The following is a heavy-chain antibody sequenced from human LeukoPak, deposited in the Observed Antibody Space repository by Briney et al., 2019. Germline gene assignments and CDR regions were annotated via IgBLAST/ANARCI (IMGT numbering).Heavy chain of an antibody. V-gene: IGHV3-53*01. CDR3: ARGKPRDCSGGSCYPTNYYYYYGMDV. CDR1: GFTVSSNY. J-gene: IGHJ6*02. D-gene: IGHD2-15*01. Sequence: GGSLRLSCAASGFTVSSNYMSWVRRAPGKGLEWVSVIYSGGSTYYADSVKGRFTISRDNSKNTLYLQMNSLRAEDTAVYYCARGKPRDCSGGSCYPTNYYYYYGMDVWGQGTTVTVSS. CDR2: IYSGGST.